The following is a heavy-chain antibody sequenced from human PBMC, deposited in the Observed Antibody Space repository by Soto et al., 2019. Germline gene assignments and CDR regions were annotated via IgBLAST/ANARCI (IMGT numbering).Heavy chain of an antibody. J-gene: IGHJ2*01. D-gene: IGHD2-21*01. V-gene: IGHV3-11*01. CDR1: GFTFNDYY. CDR3: PRDHCFSSTCYPRWYFGL. Sequence: GGSLRLSCTASGFTFNDYYMNWFRQAPGKGLEWISYISNTGTTIYYADSVKVRFTISRETSKNSLFLQMNSLRGEDSALYLCPRDHCFSSTCYPRWYFGLWGRGTLVTRSS. CDR2: ISNTGTTI.